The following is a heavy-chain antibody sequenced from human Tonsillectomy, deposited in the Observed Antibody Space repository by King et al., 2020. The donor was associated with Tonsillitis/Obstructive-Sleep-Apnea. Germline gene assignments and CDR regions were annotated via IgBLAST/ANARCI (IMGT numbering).Heavy chain of an antibody. J-gene: IGHJ4*02. V-gene: IGHV4-39*02. CDR1: GGSISSTNYY. D-gene: IGHD5-18*01. CDR2: FSYTGTT. CDR3: ARRFGYSQGHYCYFDS. Sequence: QLQESGPGLVKPSETLSLTCNVSGGSISSTNYYWGWVRQPPGKGLEWIGSFSYTGTTYYNPSLKSRITGSVDTSKNHFSLKLSSVTAADTAVYYCARRFGYSQGHYCYFDSWGQGSLVTVSS.